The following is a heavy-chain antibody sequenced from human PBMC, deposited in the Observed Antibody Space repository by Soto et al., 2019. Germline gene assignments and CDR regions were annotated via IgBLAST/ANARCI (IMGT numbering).Heavy chain of an antibody. J-gene: IGHJ4*02. D-gene: IGHD3-10*01. CDR1: GVTPRRYC. Sequence: RGALRHPCGGSGVTPRRYCKSVGRHGPGKGLEGGSGFSTGGDGGTTYYAHSVKGRFPISRDNSKSTLVLQMKTLRSEDTAIYYCAKKVNSGPGSQFFDYWGQGTLVPGSS. CDR3: AKKVNSGPGSQFFDY. CDR2: TGGDGGTT. V-gene: IGHV3-23*01.